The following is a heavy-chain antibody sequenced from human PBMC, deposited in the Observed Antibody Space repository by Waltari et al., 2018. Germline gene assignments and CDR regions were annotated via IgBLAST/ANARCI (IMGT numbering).Heavy chain of an antibody. J-gene: IGHJ2*01. Sequence: QVQLQESGPGLVKPSETLSLTCPVSGYSISSGYYWGWIRQPPGKGLEWIGSIYHSGSTYYTPSLQSRVTISVDTSKNQFSLKRSSVTAADTAGYYCARDRRGWFGELFRTTFKGRHWYFDLWGRGTLVTVSS. V-gene: IGHV4-38-2*02. D-gene: IGHD3-10*01. CDR2: IYHSGST. CDR3: ARDRRGWFGELFRTTFKGRHWYFDL. CDR1: GYSISSGYY.